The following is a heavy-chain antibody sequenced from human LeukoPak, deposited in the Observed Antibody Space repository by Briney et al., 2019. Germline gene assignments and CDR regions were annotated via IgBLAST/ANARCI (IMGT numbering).Heavy chain of an antibody. Sequence: GGSLRLSCAASGFTFSAYGMHWVRQAPGKGLEWVAVISYDGSNKYYADSVKGRFTISRDNSKNTLYLQMNSLRAEDTAVYYCARDNMIFLTGLDWFDPWGQGTLVTVSS. CDR1: GFTFSAYG. V-gene: IGHV3-30*03. D-gene: IGHD3-9*01. CDR2: ISYDGSNK. J-gene: IGHJ5*02. CDR3: ARDNMIFLTGLDWFDP.